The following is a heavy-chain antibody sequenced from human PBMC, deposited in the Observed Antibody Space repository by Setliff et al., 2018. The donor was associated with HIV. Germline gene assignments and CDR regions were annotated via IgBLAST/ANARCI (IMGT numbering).Heavy chain of an antibody. D-gene: IGHD6-13*01. CDR2: FDPEEGET. V-gene: IGHV1-24*01. Sequence: ASVKVSCKVSGYTLTKLSMHWVRQAPGKGLEWMGGFDPEEGETIYAQKFQGRVTMTRDTSTSTVYMELSSLRSEDTAVYYCAREQLGFGPPRGMDVWGQGTTVTVSS. CDR3: AREQLGFGPPRGMDV. CDR1: GYTLTKLS. J-gene: IGHJ6*02.